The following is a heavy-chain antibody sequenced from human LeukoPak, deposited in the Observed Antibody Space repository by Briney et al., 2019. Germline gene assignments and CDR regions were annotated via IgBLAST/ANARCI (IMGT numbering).Heavy chain of an antibody. J-gene: IGHJ4*02. D-gene: IGHD2-2*01. Sequence: PSETLSLTCTVSGGSISTYYWSWMRQPPGKGLEWIGYIYYSGITNYNPSLKSRVTISVDTSKNQFSLKLSSVTAADTAVYHCARMRSRSLGDYWGQGTLVTVSS. CDR2: IYYSGIT. CDR3: ARMRSRSLGDY. CDR1: GGSISTYY. V-gene: IGHV4-59*08.